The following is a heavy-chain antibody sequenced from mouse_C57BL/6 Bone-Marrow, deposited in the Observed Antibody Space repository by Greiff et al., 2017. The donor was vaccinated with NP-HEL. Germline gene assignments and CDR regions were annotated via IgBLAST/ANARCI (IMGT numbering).Heavy chain of an antibody. CDR2: ISDGGSYT. D-gene: IGHD2-2*01. J-gene: IGHJ1*03. Sequence: EVKVVESGGGLVKPGGSLKLSCAASGFTFSSYAMSWVRQTPEKRLEWVATISDGGSYTYYPDNVKGRFTISRDNAKNNLYLQMSHLKSEDTAMYYCARDPPYGYDVDWYFDVWGTGTTVTVSS. CDR3: ARDPPYGYDVDWYFDV. V-gene: IGHV5-4*01. CDR1: GFTFSSYA.